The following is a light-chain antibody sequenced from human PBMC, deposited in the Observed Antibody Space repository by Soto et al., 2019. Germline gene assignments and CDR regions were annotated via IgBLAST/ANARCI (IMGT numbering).Light chain of an antibody. CDR2: RAS. CDR1: QSISNW. V-gene: IGKV1-5*03. J-gene: IGKJ4*01. CDR3: QQYISVSLLT. Sequence: DIRMTQSPSTLSASVGDRVTITCRASQSISNWLAWYQQKPGKAPKLLIYRASTLDIGVASRFSGRGSRREFTLTISSQQPDDFSTDYCQQYISVSLLTSGGRTKVEIQ.